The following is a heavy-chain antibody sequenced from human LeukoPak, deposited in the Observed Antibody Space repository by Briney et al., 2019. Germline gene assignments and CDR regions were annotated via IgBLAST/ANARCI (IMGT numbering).Heavy chain of an antibody. CDR2: IIPIFGTA. J-gene: IGHJ6*02. CDR3: ARVSLGNEPGSPQNYYYYGMDV. V-gene: IGHV1-69*13. Sequence: SVKVSCKASGGTFISYAISWVRQAPGQGLEWMGGIIPIFGTANYAQKFQGRVTITADESTSTAYMEPSSLRSEDTAVYYCARVSLGNEPGSPQNYYYYGMDVWGQGTTVTVSS. CDR1: GGTFISYA.